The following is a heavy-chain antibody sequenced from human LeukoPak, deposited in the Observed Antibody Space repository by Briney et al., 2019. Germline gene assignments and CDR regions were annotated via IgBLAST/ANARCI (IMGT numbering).Heavy chain of an antibody. V-gene: IGHV1-46*01. CDR3: ARDSSNSIDY. J-gene: IGHJ4*02. D-gene: IGHD1-1*01. CDR1: GYTFTNFY. Sequence: GASVKVSCKASGYTFTNFYIHWVRQAPGQGLEWMGIIHPSGDTTSYAQKFQGRVTLTRDKSTSTVYMEVNSLRSEDTDVYYCARDSSNSIDYWGQGTLVFVSS. CDR2: IHPSGDTT.